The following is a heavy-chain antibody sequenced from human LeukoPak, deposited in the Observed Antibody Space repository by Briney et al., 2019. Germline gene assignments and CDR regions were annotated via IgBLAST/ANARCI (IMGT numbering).Heavy chain of an antibody. CDR1: GFTFSSHG. D-gene: IGHD2-21*02. Sequence: GGSLRLSCAASGFTFSSHGINWVRQAPGKGLEWVSGISPSGGISYYADSVKGRFTISRDTSKNTVSLQMNRLRAEDTALYYWARDIKRASTAAWGQGTLVTVSS. CDR3: ARDIKRASTAA. J-gene: IGHJ4*02. CDR2: ISPSGGIS. V-gene: IGHV3-23*01.